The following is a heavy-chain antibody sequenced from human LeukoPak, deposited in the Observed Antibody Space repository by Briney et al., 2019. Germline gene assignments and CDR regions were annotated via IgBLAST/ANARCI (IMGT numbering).Heavy chain of an antibody. J-gene: IGHJ4*02. Sequence: GGSLRLSCAASGFPFSDYGMYWVRQAPGKGLEWLAVISRDGNNKYYADSVKGRITISRDNSMNTLYLQMNSLRAEDTAVYYCARELGARGYDRIAVDYWAQGTLVTVSS. CDR2: ISRDGNNK. D-gene: IGHD5-12*01. V-gene: IGHV3-30*03. CDR3: ARELGARGYDRIAVDY. CDR1: GFPFSDYG.